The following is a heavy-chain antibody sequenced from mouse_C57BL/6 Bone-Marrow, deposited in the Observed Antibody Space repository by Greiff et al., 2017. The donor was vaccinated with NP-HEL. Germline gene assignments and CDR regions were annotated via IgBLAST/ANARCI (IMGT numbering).Heavy chain of an antibody. J-gene: IGHJ4*01. D-gene: IGHD4-1*01. V-gene: IGHV5-6*01. Sequence: EVQGVESGGDLVKPGGSLKLSCAASGFTFSSYGMSWVRQTPDKRLEWVATISSGGSYTYYPDSVKGRFTISRDNAKNTLYLQMSSLKSEDTAMYYCARDSGTTYAMDYWGQGTSVTVSS. CDR3: ARDSGTTYAMDY. CDR2: ISSGGSYT. CDR1: GFTFSSYG.